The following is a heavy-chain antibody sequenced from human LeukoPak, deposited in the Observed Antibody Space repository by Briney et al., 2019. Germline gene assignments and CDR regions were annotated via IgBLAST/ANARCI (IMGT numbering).Heavy chain of an antibody. D-gene: IGHD6-13*01. CDR3: ARESIAAAGDFDY. J-gene: IGHJ4*02. V-gene: IGHV1-8*01. Sequence: ASVKVSCKASGGTFSSYDINWVRQATGQGLEWMGWMNPNSGNTGYAQKFQGRVTMTRNTSISTAYMELSSLRSEDTAVYYCARESIAAAGDFDYWGQGTLVTVSS. CDR2: MNPNSGNT. CDR1: GGTFSSYD.